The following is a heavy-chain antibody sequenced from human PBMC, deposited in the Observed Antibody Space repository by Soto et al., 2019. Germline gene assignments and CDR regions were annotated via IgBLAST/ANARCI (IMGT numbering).Heavy chain of an antibody. CDR1: GVSTSNHY. V-gene: IGHV4-59*11. J-gene: IGHJ4*02. CDR3: ARGGGSPYHYHEFDY. D-gene: IGHD5-12*01. CDR2: IYYRGTT. Sequence: QVQLQESGPGLVKPSETLSLTCSVSGVSTSNHYWTWIRKPPGQGPEWIGCIYYRGTTNYNASFNSRVTLSVDTSKNQFSLKLTSVTTADTAVYYCARGGGSPYHYHEFDYWGQGILVTVSS.